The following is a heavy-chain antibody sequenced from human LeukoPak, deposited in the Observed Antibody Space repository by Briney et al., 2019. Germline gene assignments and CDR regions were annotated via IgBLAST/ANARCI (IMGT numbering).Heavy chain of an antibody. V-gene: IGHV3-73*01. CDR1: GFTFSGSA. Sequence: GGSLRLSCAASGFTFSGSAMHWVRQVSGKGLEWVGRIRSKANSYATAYAASVKGRFTISRDDSKNTAYLQMNSLKTEDTAVYYCTSLGDGYNYIDIWGQGTMVTVSS. D-gene: IGHD5-24*01. CDR3: TSLGDGYNYIDI. J-gene: IGHJ3*02. CDR2: IRSKANSYAT.